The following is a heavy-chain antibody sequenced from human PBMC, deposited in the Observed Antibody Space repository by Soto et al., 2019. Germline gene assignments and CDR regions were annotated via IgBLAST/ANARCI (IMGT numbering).Heavy chain of an antibody. J-gene: IGHJ5*02. V-gene: IGHV1-18*01. Sequence: QVQLVQSGAEVKKPGTSVKVSCKASGYTITSNGIRWVREAPGQGLEWMGWISTYNGNTNYAQKLQGRVTMTRDTSTSIACMELIDLRSDDTAVYYCARDGYGDYGSWGQGSLVTVSS. CDR2: ISTYNGNT. CDR1: GYTITSNG. CDR3: ARDGYGDYGS. D-gene: IGHD4-17*01.